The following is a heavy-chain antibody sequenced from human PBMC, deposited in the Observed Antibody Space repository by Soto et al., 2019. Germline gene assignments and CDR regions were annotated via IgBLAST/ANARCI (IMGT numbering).Heavy chain of an antibody. J-gene: IGHJ4*02. CDR3: ARTNGAYSNYFDY. V-gene: IGHV3-21*01. Sequence: EVLLVESGGGLVKPGGSLRLSCAASGFTFGSYSMVWVRQAPEKGLEWVSSIGGSSGHIYYADSLKGRVTISRDNAKNSLYLQMNSLRVEDTAVYYCARTNGAYSNYFDYWGQGTLVTVSS. D-gene: IGHD2-8*01. CDR1: GFTFGSYS. CDR2: IGGSSGHI.